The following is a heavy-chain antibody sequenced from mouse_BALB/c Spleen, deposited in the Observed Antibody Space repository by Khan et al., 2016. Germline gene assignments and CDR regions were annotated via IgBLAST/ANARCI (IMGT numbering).Heavy chain of an antibody. Sequence: QVQLKQSGPSLVQPSQSLSINCIVSGFSLTTYAVHWVRQSPGKGLEGRGVIWGGGTTDYNEAFMSRRSITKDNSTNQDFFTLNSLQSDDTAISYCATVYYFDSGGASFSYWCQGSLVTVST. D-gene: IGHD2-1*01. CDR2: IWGGGTT. J-gene: IGHJ3*01. CDR3: ATVYYFDSGGASFSY. CDR1: GFSLTTYA. V-gene: IGHV2-5-1*01.